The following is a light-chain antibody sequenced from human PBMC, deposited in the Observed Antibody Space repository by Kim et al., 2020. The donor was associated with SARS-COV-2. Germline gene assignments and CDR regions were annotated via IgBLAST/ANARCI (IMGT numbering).Light chain of an antibody. V-gene: IGLV1-47*01. Sequence: ELTQPPSASGTPGQRVTISCSGSSSNIGSNYVYWYQQLPGTAPKLLIYRNNQRPSGVPDRFSGSKSGTSASLAISGLRSEDEADYYCAAWDDSLSGWVFGGGTKLTVL. CDR2: RNN. CDR1: SSNIGSNY. CDR3: AAWDDSLSGWV. J-gene: IGLJ3*02.